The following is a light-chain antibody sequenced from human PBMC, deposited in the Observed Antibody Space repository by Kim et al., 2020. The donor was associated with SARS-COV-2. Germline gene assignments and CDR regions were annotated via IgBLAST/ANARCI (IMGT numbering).Light chain of an antibody. V-gene: IGLV1-47*01. Sequence: ELTQPPSASGTPGQRVTISCSGSSSNIGSNYVYWYQQLPGTAPKLLIYRNNQRPSGVPDRFSGSKSGTSASLAISGLRSEDEADYYCAAWDDSLSGWVFGGGTKLTVL. CDR2: RNN. CDR1: SSNIGSNY. CDR3: AAWDDSLSGWV. J-gene: IGLJ3*02.